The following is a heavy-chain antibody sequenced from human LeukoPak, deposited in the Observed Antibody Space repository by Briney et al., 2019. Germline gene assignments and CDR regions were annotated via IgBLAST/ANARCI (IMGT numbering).Heavy chain of an antibody. Sequence: PGGSLRLSCAASGFTFSSYGMHWVRQAPGKGLEWVAFIRYDGSNKYYADSVKGRFTISRDNSKNTLYLQMNSLRAEDTAVYYCAKGDGGSYYYYYYKDVWGKGTTVTVSS. V-gene: IGHV3-30*02. D-gene: IGHD1-26*01. CDR1: GFTFSSYG. J-gene: IGHJ6*03. CDR3: AKGDGGSYYYYYYKDV. CDR2: IRYDGSNK.